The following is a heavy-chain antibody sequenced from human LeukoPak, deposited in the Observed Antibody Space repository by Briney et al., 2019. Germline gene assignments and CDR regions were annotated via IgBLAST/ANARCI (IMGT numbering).Heavy chain of an antibody. Sequence: GGSLRLSCAASGFTFSTYSMNWVRQAPGKGLEWVSYISTSSSTMYYADSVKGRFTISRDNARNSLYLQMNSLRAEDTAVYYCARARVVVVVPATRPVYYFDYWGQGTRVTVSS. CDR1: GFTFSTYS. CDR2: ISTSSSTM. D-gene: IGHD2-15*01. V-gene: IGHV3-48*01. CDR3: ARARVVVVVPATRPVYYFDY. J-gene: IGHJ4*02.